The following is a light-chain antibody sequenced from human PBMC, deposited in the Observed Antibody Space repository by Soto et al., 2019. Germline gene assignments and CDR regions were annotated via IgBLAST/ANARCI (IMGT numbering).Light chain of an antibody. CDR2: AAS. CDR1: QGISSY. CDR3: QQYYSYPIT. Sequence: AIRMTQSPSSLSASTGDRVTITCRASQGISSYLAWYQNKPGKAPKLRIYAASTLQRGVPSRFSGSGSGTDFTLTISCLQSEDFATYYCQQYYSYPITFGQGTRLEIK. V-gene: IGKV1-8*01. J-gene: IGKJ5*01.